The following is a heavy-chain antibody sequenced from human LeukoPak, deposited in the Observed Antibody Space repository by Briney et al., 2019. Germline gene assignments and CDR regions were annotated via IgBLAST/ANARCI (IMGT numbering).Heavy chain of an antibody. CDR2: ISSSSSTI. CDR3: ARGGSGGDRPIDY. J-gene: IGHJ4*02. Sequence: GGSLRLSCAASIFTFSNYSMNWVRQAPGKGLEWLSYISSSSSTIYYADSVKVRFTISRDNAKNSLYLQMNSLRAEDTAVYYCARGGSGGDRPIDYWGQGTLVTVSS. V-gene: IGHV3-48*01. D-gene: IGHD2-21*02. CDR1: IFTFSNYS.